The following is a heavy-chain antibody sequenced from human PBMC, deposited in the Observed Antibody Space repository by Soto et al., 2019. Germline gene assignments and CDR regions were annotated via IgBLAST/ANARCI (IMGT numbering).Heavy chain of an antibody. CDR2: INHSGST. D-gene: IGHD3-22*01. V-gene: IGHV4-34*01. J-gene: IGHJ6*02. CDR3: SGYYYEQGYGMEV. Sequence: PSETLSLTCAVYGGSFSGYYWSWIRQPPGKGLEWIGEINHSGSTNYNPSLKSRVTISVDTSKNQFSLKLSSVTAADTAVYYSSGYYYEQGYGMEVWGQGTTVTVS. CDR1: GGSFSGYY.